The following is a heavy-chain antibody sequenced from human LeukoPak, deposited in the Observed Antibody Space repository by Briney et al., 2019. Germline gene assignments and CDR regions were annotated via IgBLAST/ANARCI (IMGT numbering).Heavy chain of an antibody. J-gene: IGHJ4*02. Sequence: SETLSLTCAVYGGSFSGYYWSWIRQPPGKGLEWIGEINHGGSTNYNPSLKSRVTISVDMSKNQFSLKLSSVTAADTAVYYCARGRAVRPSGRNMVRGVIRGIYFDYWGQGTLVTVSS. CDR2: INHGGST. D-gene: IGHD3-10*01. V-gene: IGHV4-34*01. CDR1: GGSFSGYY. CDR3: ARGRAVRPSGRNMVRGVIRGIYFDY.